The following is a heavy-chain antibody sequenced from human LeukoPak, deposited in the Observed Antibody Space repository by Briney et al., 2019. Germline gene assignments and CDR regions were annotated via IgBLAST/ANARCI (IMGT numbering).Heavy chain of an antibody. Sequence: ASVKVSCKASGYTFTSYGINWLRQAPGQGLEWMGWISTYNGNTNYAQKLQGRVTMTTDTSTSTAYMELRSLRSDDTAVYYCARAPITLAGSALWYWGQGTLVTVSS. CDR2: ISTYNGNT. D-gene: IGHD6-19*01. CDR1: GYTFTSYG. CDR3: ARAPITLAGSALWY. J-gene: IGHJ4*02. V-gene: IGHV1-18*01.